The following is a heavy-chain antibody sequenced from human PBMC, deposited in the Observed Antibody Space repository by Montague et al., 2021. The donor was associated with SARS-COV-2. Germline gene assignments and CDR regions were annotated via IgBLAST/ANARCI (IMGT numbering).Heavy chain of an antibody. Sequence: SETLSLTCTVSGGSISSYYWGWIRQPAGKGLEWIGRIYTSGSTNYNPSLKSRVTMSVDTSKNQFSLKLSSVTAADTAVYYCARGGDYYGSGSRFDYWGQGTLVTVSS. CDR1: GGSISSYY. J-gene: IGHJ4*02. CDR2: IYTSGST. D-gene: IGHD3-10*01. V-gene: IGHV4-4*07. CDR3: ARGGDYYGSGSRFDY.